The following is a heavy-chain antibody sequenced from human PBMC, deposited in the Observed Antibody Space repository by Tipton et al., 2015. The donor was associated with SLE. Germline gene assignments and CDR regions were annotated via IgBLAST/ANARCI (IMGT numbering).Heavy chain of an antibody. D-gene: IGHD2-15*01. J-gene: IGHJ2*01. Sequence: TLSLTCIVSRYSLSSGYYWGWMRQAPGKELEWIGSVYYRGSTYYKPSLKSRVTISVDTSGNQFSLKLSSVTAADTAVYYCARISRAGDWYFDPWGRGTLVTVSS. CDR1: RYSLSSGYY. V-gene: IGHV4-38-2*02. CDR2: VYYRGST. CDR3: ARISRAGDWYFDP.